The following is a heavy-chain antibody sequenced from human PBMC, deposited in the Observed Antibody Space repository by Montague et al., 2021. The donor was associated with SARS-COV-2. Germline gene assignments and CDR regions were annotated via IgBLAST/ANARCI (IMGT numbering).Heavy chain of an antibody. Sequence: SETLSLTCTVSGGSISSSNYYWGWVRQPPGKGLEWIGGISYRGDPYYNPSLKSRLTISVDTSQNQFSLKLSSVTAADTAVYYCAEPLATGNYYYWGQGTLVTVSS. CDR1: GGSISSSNYY. J-gene: IGHJ4*02. V-gene: IGHV4-39*01. D-gene: IGHD1-1*01. CDR3: AEPLATGNYYY. CDR2: ISYRGDP.